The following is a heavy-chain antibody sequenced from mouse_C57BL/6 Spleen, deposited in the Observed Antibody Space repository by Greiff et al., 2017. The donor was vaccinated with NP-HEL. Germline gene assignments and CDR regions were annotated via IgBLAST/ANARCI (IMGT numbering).Heavy chain of an antibody. CDR2: IHPSDSDT. J-gene: IGHJ4*01. V-gene: IGHV1-74*01. CDR1: GYTFTSYW. D-gene: IGHD4-1*01. Sequence: QVQLKQPGAELVKPGASVKVSCKASGYTFTSYWMHWVKQRPGQGLEWIGRIHPSDSDTNYNQKFKGKATLTVDKSSSTAYMQLSSLTSEDSAVYYCAIRTGPYYAMDYWGQGTSVTVSS. CDR3: AIRTGPYYAMDY.